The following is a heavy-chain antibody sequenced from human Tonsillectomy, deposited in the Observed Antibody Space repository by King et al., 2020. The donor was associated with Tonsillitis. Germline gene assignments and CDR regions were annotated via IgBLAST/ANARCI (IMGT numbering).Heavy chain of an antibody. V-gene: IGHV4-59*08. CDR2: IYYSGST. CDR1: GGSISSYY. Sequence: QLQESGPGLVKPSETLSLTCTVSGGSISSYYWSWIRQPPGKGLEWIGYIYYSGSTNYNPSLKSRVTISVDTSKNQFSLKLSSVTAADTAVYYCARHSLYYYDSSGYSNSFAYWGQGTLVTVSS. J-gene: IGHJ4*02. CDR3: ARHSLYYYDSSGYSNSFAY. D-gene: IGHD3-22*01.